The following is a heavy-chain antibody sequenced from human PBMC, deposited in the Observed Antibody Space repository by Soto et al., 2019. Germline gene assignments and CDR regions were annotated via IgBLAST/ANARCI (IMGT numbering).Heavy chain of an antibody. CDR2: ISYDGSNK. CDR1: GFTFSSYG. D-gene: IGHD6-13*01. J-gene: IGHJ6*02. CDR3: AKGSAIVAAAGTGEVYYYGMDV. V-gene: IGHV3-30*18. Sequence: GGSLRLSCAASGFTFSSYGMHRVRQAPGKGLEWVAVISYDGSNKYYADSVKGRFTISRDNSKNTLYLQMNSLRAEDTAVYYCAKGSAIVAAAGTGEVYYYGMDVWGQGTTVTVSS.